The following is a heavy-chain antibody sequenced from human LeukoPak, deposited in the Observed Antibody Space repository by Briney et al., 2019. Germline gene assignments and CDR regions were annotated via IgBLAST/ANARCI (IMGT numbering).Heavy chain of an antibody. D-gene: IGHD5-12*01. CDR1: GFTFSSYG. V-gene: IGHV3-30*18. CDR3: AKDRGLGGYSGYVDY. Sequence: GRSLRLSRAASGFTFSSYGMHWVRQAPGKGLEWVAVISYDGSNKYYADSVKGRFTISRDNSKNTLYLQMNSLRAEDTAVYYCAKDRGLGGYSGYVDYWGQGTLVTVSS. CDR2: ISYDGSNK. J-gene: IGHJ4*02.